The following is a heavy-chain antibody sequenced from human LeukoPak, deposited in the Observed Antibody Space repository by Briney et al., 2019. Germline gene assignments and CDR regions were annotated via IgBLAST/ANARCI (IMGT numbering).Heavy chain of an antibody. CDR2: ISWNSGSI. Sequence: PGGSLRLSCAASGFTFDDYAMHWVRQAPGKGLEWVSGISWNSGSIGYADSVKGRFTISRDNAKNSLYLQMNSLRAEDTALYYCLTSSFDHWGQGTLVTVSS. CDR3: LTSSFDH. CDR1: GFTFDDYA. V-gene: IGHV3-9*01. J-gene: IGHJ4*02.